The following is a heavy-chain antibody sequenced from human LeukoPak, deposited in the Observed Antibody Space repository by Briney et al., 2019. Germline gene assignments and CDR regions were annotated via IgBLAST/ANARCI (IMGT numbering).Heavy chain of an antibody. V-gene: IGHV3-23*01. D-gene: IGHD6-19*01. J-gene: IGHJ6*03. CDR3: AKGKAQSIAVAGRRYYYYYMGV. CDR2: ISGSGGST. CDR1: GFTFSSYA. Sequence: PGGFLRLSCAASGFTFSSYAMSWVRQAPGKGLEWVSAISGSGGSTYYADSVKGRFTISRDNSKNTLYLQMNSLRAEDTAVYYCAKGKAQSIAVAGRRYYYYYMGVWGKGTTVTVSS.